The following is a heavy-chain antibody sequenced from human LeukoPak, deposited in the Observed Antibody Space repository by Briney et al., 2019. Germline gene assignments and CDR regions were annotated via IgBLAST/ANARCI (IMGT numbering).Heavy chain of an antibody. D-gene: IGHD2-2*01. J-gene: IGHJ5*02. Sequence: SVKVSCKASGDTFITYTINWVRQAPGQGLEWMGGIIPIFGTANYAQKFQGRVTITADTSTSTTYMGLSSLTSEDTAIYFCARDGLEYCSTARCYSWFDPWGQGTLVTVSS. CDR3: ARDGLEYCSTARCYSWFDP. CDR2: IIPIFGTA. CDR1: GDTFITYT. V-gene: IGHV1-69*06.